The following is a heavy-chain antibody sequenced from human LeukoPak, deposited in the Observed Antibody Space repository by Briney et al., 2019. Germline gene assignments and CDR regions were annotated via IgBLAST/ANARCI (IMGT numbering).Heavy chain of an antibody. CDR3: AKGAHYGDYANFDY. CDR2: ICGSGGST. Sequence: PGGSLRLSRAPSGFTLCSYAMSWVRQAPGKGLEWVSAICGSGGSTYYADSVKGRFTISRDNSENALYLQMNSLRAEDTAVYYCAKGAHYGDYANFDYWGQGTLVSVCS. CDR1: GFTLCSYA. J-gene: IGHJ4*02. D-gene: IGHD4-17*01. V-gene: IGHV3-23*01.